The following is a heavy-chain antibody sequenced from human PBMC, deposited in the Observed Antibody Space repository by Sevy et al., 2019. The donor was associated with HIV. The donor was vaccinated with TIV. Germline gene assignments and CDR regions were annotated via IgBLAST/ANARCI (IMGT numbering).Heavy chain of an antibody. D-gene: IGHD1-26*01. CDR3: AAGVGATDFDY. V-gene: IGHV3-15*01. J-gene: IGHJ4*02. CDR2: IKSKTDGATR. Sequence: GGSLRLSCVASGFTFSKAWMSWVRHAPGKGLEWVGRIKSKTDGATRDLAAPVKGRIIISRDDSKNTLYLQISNLKIEDTGVYFCAAGVGATDFDYWGQGTLVTVSS. CDR1: GFTFSKAW.